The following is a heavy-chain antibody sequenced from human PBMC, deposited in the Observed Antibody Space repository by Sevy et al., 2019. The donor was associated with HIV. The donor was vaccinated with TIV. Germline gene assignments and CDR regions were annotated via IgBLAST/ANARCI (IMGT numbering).Heavy chain of an antibody. CDR1: GFTFSSYA. CDR2: ISYDGSNK. J-gene: IGHJ4*02. CDR3: ARDRGGPIDY. D-gene: IGHD2-15*01. Sequence: GGSLRLSCAASGFTFSSYAMHWVRQAPGKGLEWVAVISYDGSNKYYADSVKGRFTISRDNSKNTLYLQMNSLRAEDTAVYYCARDRGGPIDYRGQGTLVTVSS. V-gene: IGHV3-30-3*01.